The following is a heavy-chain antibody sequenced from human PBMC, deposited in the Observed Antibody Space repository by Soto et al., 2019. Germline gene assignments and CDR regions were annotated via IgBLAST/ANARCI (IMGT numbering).Heavy chain of an antibody. CDR2: INPSGGST. CDR3: ARDRGYSNGYSWFDP. D-gene: IGHD5-18*01. CDR1: GYTFTSYY. V-gene: IGHV1-46*01. J-gene: IGHJ5*02. Sequence: ASVKVSCKASGYTFTSYYMHWVRQAPGQGLEWMGIINPSGGSTTYAQKFQGRVTMTRDTSTSTVYVELSSLRSEDTAVYYCARDRGYSNGYSWFDPRGHGTLVTVSS.